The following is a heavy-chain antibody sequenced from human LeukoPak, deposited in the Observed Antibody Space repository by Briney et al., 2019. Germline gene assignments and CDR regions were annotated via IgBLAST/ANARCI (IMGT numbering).Heavy chain of an antibody. CDR2: IYNGGST. CDR3: ARDRSGSY. Sequence: GGSLRLSCAASGFTFSSYAMSWVRQAPGKGLEWVSVIYNGGSTYYADSVKGRFTISRHNSKNTLYLQMNSLRAEDTAVYYCARDRSGSYWGQGTLVTVSS. J-gene: IGHJ4*02. D-gene: IGHD3-10*01. CDR1: GFTFSSYA. V-gene: IGHV3-53*04.